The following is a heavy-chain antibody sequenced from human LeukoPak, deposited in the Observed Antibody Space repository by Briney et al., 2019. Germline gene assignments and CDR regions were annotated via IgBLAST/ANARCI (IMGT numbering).Heavy chain of an antibody. D-gene: IGHD6-19*01. CDR2: IKGDGSWK. CDR3: AREGITVGKSDATDI. V-gene: IGHV3-7*01. CDR1: GFTFRNHY. Sequence: GGSLRLSCEASGFTFRNHYMTWVRQAPGGGPEWVANIKGDGSWKFYVASVRGRFTISRDNAKNSLYLQMNSLRAEDTAVYYCAREGITVGKSDATDIWGQGTMVTVST. J-gene: IGHJ3*02.